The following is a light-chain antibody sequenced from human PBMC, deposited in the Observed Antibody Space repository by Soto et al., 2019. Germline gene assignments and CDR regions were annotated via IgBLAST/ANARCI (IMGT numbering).Light chain of an antibody. Sequence: EIVLTQSPGTLSLSPGERATLSCRASQSVSRSYLAWYQQKPGQAPRLLIYGASSRATGIPDRFSGSVSGADFTLTISRLEPEDFALYYCHQYGSSLPRTFGQGAKVEIK. J-gene: IGKJ1*01. V-gene: IGKV3-20*01. CDR2: GAS. CDR3: HQYGSSLPRT. CDR1: QSVSRSY.